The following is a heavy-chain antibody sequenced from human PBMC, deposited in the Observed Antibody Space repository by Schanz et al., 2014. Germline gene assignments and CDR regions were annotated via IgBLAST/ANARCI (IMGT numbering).Heavy chain of an antibody. J-gene: IGHJ3*02. CDR3: AKGRFGELSAFDI. Sequence: VQLVESGGGLVKPGGSLRLSCTASGFPFSDYFMAWIRQPPGRGLEWVSYIGNGGVTIYYADSVKGRFTISRDNSKNTVHLQMNSLRAEDTAVYYCAKGRFGELSAFDIWGQGTMVTVSS. D-gene: IGHD3-10*01. CDR2: IGNGGVTI. CDR1: GFPFSDYF. V-gene: IGHV3-11*01.